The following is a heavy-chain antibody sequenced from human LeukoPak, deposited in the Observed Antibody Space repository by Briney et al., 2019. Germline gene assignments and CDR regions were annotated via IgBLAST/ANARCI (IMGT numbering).Heavy chain of an antibody. Sequence: QSGGSLRLSCAASGFTFTNYAMHWVRQAPGKGLEWVAVIAYDGSNKYYADSVKGRFSISRDDSKNTLYLQMNSLRAEDTAVYYCARELAVMASKSEYFQHWGQGTLVIVSS. CDR1: GFTFTNYA. V-gene: IGHV3-30*01. CDR2: IAYDGSNK. J-gene: IGHJ1*01. CDR3: ARELAVMASKSEYFQH. D-gene: IGHD3-3*02.